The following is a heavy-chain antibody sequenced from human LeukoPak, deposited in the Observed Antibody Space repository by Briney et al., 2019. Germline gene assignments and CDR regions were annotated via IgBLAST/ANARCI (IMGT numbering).Heavy chain of an antibody. J-gene: IGHJ5*02. CDR1: GFTFSSYA. CDR3: ARGRSIGRGYGNWFDP. CDR2: INHSGST. V-gene: IGHV4-34*01. Sequence: PGGSLRLSCAASGFTFSSYAMSWIRQPPGKGLEWIGEINHSGSTNYNPSLKSRVTISVDTSKNQFSLKLSSVTAADTAVYYCARGRSIGRGYGNWFDPWGQGTLVTVSS. D-gene: IGHD4-17*01.